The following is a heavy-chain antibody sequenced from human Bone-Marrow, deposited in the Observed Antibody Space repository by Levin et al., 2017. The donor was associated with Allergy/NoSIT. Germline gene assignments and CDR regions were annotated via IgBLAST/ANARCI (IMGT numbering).Heavy chain of an antibody. CDR2: IYEVGVT. CDR3: AGGAGFYETRRFDY. D-gene: IGHD5/OR15-5a*01. J-gene: IGHJ4*02. CDR1: GFDVGTSY. V-gene: IGHV3-53*01. Sequence: PGGSLRLSCAASGFDVGTSYMTWVRQAPGKGLEWVSLIYEVGVTSYADSVKGRFTISRDSSNNTLYLQMNSLRGEDTAVYYCAGGAGFYETRRFDYWGQGTLVTVSS.